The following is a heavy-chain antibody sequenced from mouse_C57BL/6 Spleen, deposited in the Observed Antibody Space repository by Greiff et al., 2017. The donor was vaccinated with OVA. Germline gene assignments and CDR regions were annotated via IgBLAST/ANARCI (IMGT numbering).Heavy chain of an antibody. Sequence: EVKVEESGGGLVQPGGSMKLSCVASGFTFSNYWMNWVRQSPEKGLEWVAQIRLKSDNYATHYAESVKGRFTISRDDSKSSVYLQMNNLMAEDTGIYYCTGLYYYGSLYYFDYWGQGTTLTVSS. V-gene: IGHV6-3*01. CDR2: IRLKSDNYAT. CDR1: GFTFSNYW. D-gene: IGHD1-1*01. J-gene: IGHJ2*01. CDR3: TGLYYYGSLYYFDY.